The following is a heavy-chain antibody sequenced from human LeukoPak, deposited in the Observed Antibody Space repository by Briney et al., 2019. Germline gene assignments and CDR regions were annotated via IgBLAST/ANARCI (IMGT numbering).Heavy chain of an antibody. V-gene: IGHV4-61*01. J-gene: IGHJ6*04. Sequence: SETLSLTCTVSGGSVSIRSYYWSWIRQPPGKGLEWYGYNCYSGSTNYNPSLKSQVTISVDTSKNQFSLKLSSVTAADTAVYYCARDSSSSWYGEYYYFGMDVWGKGTTVTVSS. CDR2: NCYSGST. D-gene: IGHD6-13*01. CDR3: ARDSSSSWYGEYYYFGMDV. CDR1: GGSVSIRSYY.